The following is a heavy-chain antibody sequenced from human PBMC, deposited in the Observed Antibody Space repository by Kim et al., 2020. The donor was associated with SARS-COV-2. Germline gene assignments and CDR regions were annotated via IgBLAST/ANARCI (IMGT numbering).Heavy chain of an antibody. CDR3: ARDRPHNWFDP. Sequence: SINYAQQFQRRLTMTMETSTTTVYMELSGLRSEDTAIYYCARDRPHNWFDPWGQGTLVTVSS. CDR2: SI. V-gene: IGHV1-46*01. J-gene: IGHJ5*02.